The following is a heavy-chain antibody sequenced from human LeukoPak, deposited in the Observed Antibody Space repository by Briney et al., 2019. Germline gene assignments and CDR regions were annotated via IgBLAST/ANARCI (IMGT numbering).Heavy chain of an antibody. CDR2: INQGGSLN. CDR3: VRFGYSGWNLEY. Sequence: GGSLRLSCAASGFSFRDFWMSWVRQSPGKGLEWVASINQGGSLNYYVDSVKGRFTISRDDANSSLYVRMDSLRDEDTAVYYCVRFGYSGWNLEYWGQGTLVTVSS. CDR1: GFSFRDFW. V-gene: IGHV3-7*01. J-gene: IGHJ4*02. D-gene: IGHD5-12*01.